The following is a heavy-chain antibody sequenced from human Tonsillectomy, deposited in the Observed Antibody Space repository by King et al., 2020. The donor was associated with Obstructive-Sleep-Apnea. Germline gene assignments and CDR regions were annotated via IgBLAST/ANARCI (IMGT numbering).Heavy chain of an antibody. J-gene: IGHJ4*02. D-gene: IGHD5-12*01. CDR3: ARVNMATGHYFDY. CDR1: GYTSTSYW. Sequence: VQLVQSGAEVKKTGESLKIFCKVSGYTSTSYWIAWVRQMPGKGLEWMGIIYPGDSETGYSPSFQGQVFIAADKSITTAYLQWRGLKASDTAMYYCARVNMATGHYFDYWGQGTLVTVPS. CDR2: IYPGDSET. V-gene: IGHV5-51*01.